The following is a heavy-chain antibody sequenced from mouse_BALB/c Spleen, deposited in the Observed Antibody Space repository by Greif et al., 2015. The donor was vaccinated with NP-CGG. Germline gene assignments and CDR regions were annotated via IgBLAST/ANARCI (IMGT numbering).Heavy chain of an antibody. D-gene: IGHD2-1*01. Sequence: VHVKQSGAELVKPGASVKLSCTASGFNIKDTYMHWVKQRPEQGLEWIGRIDPANGNTKYDPKFQGKATITADTSSNTAYLQLSSLTSEDTAVYYCARSYGNYYAMDYWGQGTSVTVSS. J-gene: IGHJ4*01. CDR3: ARSYGNYYAMDY. CDR2: IDPANGNT. V-gene: IGHV14-3*02. CDR1: GFNIKDTY.